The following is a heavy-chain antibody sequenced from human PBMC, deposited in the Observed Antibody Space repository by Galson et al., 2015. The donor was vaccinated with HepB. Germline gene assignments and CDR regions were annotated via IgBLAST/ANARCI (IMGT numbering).Heavy chain of an antibody. Sequence: SLRLSCAASGFTFSSYWMSWVRQAPGKGLEWVANIKQDGSEKYYEDSVKGRFTISRDNAKNSLYLQMNSLGAEDTAVYYCARDPGRDTYYYYYGMDVWGQGTTVTVSS. D-gene: IGHD5-24*01. J-gene: IGHJ6*02. V-gene: IGHV3-7*03. CDR1: GFTFSSYW. CDR2: IKQDGSEK. CDR3: ARDPGRDTYYYYYGMDV.